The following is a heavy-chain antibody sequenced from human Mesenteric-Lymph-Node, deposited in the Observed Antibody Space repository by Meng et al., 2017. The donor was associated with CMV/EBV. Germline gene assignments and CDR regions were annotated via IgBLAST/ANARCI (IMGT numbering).Heavy chain of an antibody. CDR1: GGSISSGDYY. V-gene: IGHV4-39*07. J-gene: IGHJ6*02. Sequence: SETLSLTCTVSGGSISSGDYYWGWIRQPPGKGLEWIGSIHYSGTTYYNPSLKSRVTISVDTSQNQFSLWLSSVTAADTAVYYCARDGVYNYYYGLDVWGRGTTVTVSS. D-gene: IGHD3-3*01. CDR2: IHYSGTT. CDR3: ARDGVYNYYYGLDV.